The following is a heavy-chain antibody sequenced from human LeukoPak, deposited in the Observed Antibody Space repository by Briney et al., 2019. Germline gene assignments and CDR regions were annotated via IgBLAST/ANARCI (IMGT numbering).Heavy chain of an antibody. V-gene: IGHV4-59*08. J-gene: IGHJ4*02. D-gene: IGHD6-13*01. Sequence: SETLSLTCTLSGGSISNYFWSWIRQPPGKGLECIGYIYYSGSTNYNTSLKSRVTMLVDTSKNQFSLKLSSVTAADTAVYYWARHGQTFSSSFDSWGQGSLVTVSS. CDR1: GGSISNYF. CDR2: IYYSGST. CDR3: ARHGQTFSSSFDS.